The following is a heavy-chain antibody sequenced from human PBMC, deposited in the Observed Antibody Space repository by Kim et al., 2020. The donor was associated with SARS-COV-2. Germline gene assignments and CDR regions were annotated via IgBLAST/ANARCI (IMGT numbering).Heavy chain of an antibody. D-gene: IGHD6-19*01. CDR3: ARDGGIAVAATFDY. J-gene: IGHJ4*02. V-gene: IGHV6-1*01. Sequence: AVSVKSRITINPDTAKNQFSLQLNSVTPEDTAVYYCARDGGIAVAATFDYWGQGTLVTVSS.